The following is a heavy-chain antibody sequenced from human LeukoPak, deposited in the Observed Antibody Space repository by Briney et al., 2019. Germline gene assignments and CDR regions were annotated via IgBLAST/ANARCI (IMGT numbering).Heavy chain of an antibody. V-gene: IGHV3-20*04. CDR1: GFTFDDYG. Sequence: PGGSLRLSCAASGFTFDDYGMSWVRQAPGKGLEWVSGINWNGGSTGYADSVKGRFTISRDNAKNSLYLQMNSLRAEDTALYYCARLIVGATPLQKYNWFDPWGQGTLVTVSS. D-gene: IGHD1-26*01. J-gene: IGHJ5*02. CDR2: INWNGGST. CDR3: ARLIVGATPLQKYNWFDP.